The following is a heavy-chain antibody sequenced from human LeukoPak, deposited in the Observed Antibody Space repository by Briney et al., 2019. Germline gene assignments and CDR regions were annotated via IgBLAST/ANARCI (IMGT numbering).Heavy chain of an antibody. Sequence: GGSLRLSCGASGFIFSSTWMSWVRQSAGKGPEWVDNIKEDGSEENYVDSVKGRFTISRDNAKKSLFLQMNSLRGEDTAVYYCVRGGYYFDLWGRGTLVTVSS. CDR2: IKEDGSEE. D-gene: IGHD5-18*01. CDR1: GFIFSSTW. J-gene: IGHJ2*01. CDR3: VRGGYYFDL. V-gene: IGHV3-7*01.